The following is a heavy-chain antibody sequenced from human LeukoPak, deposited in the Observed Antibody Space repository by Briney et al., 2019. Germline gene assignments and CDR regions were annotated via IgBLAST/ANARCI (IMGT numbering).Heavy chain of an antibody. V-gene: IGHV4-38-2*02. CDR1: GYSISSGYY. D-gene: IGHD6-19*01. CDR3: ARGRPYSSGWYVGWYFDL. J-gene: IGHJ2*01. Sequence: PSETLSLTCTVSGYSISSGYYWGWIRQPPGKGLEWIGSICHSGSTYYNPSLKSRVTISVDTSKNQFSLKLSSVTAADTAVYYCARGRPYSSGWYVGWYFDLWGRGTLVTVSS. CDR2: ICHSGST.